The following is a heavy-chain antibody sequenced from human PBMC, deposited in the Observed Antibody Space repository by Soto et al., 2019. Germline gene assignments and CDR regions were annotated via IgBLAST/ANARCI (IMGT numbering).Heavy chain of an antibody. Sequence: GGSLRLSCAASGFTFSSYSMNWVRQAPGKGLEWVSSISSSSSYIYYADSVKGRFTISRDNAKNSLYLQMNSLRAEDTAVYYCARSKRGIAAKSPGYFDLWGRGTLVTVSS. V-gene: IGHV3-21*01. CDR2: ISSSSSYI. D-gene: IGHD6-13*01. CDR3: ARSKRGIAAKSPGYFDL. CDR1: GFTFSSYS. J-gene: IGHJ2*01.